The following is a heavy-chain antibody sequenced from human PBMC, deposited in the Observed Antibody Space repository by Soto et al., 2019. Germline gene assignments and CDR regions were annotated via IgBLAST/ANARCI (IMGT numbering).Heavy chain of an antibody. J-gene: IGHJ6*02. CDR2: IIPIFGTA. V-gene: IGHV1-69*13. D-gene: IGHD3-22*01. CDR1: GGTFSSYA. Sequence: SVKVSCKASGGTFSSYAISWVRQAPGQGLEWMGGIIPIFGTANYAQKFQGRVTITADESTSTAYMELSSLRSEDTAVYYCASRVYYYDSSGHYGKDVWPQGTTVTVSS. CDR3: ASRVYYYDSSGHYGKDV.